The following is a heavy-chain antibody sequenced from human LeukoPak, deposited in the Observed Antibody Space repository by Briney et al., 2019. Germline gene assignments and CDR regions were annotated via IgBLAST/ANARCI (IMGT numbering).Heavy chain of an antibody. J-gene: IGHJ5*02. V-gene: IGHV3-21*01. D-gene: IGHD2-2*01. Sequence: GGSLRLFCAASGFTLSNYDMNWVRQAPGKGLEWVSSISTSSRYIYYKDSVRGRFTVSRDDAKNSLYLEMNSLRAEDTAVYYCARADCSSSTCYLRRSWFDPWGQGTLVTVSS. CDR1: GFTLSNYD. CDR2: ISTSSRYI. CDR3: ARADCSSSTCYLRRSWFDP.